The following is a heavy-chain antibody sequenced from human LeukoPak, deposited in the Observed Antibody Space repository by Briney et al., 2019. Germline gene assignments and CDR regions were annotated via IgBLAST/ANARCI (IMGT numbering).Heavy chain of an antibody. V-gene: IGHV3-23*01. CDR3: AKDRGYSYGYYYYGMDV. CDR2: ISGSGGST. J-gene: IGHJ6*02. Sequence: PGGSLRLSCAASGFTFSSYAMSWVRQAPGKGLEWVSAISGSGGSTYYADPVKGRFTISRDNSKNTLFLQMNSLRAEDTAVYYCAKDRGYSYGYYYYGMDVWGQGTTVTVSS. D-gene: IGHD5-18*01. CDR1: GFTFSSYA.